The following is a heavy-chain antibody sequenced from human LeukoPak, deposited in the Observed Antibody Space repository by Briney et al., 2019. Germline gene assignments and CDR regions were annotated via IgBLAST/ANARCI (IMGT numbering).Heavy chain of an antibody. Sequence: PSETLSLTCTVSGGSISSYYWSWIRQPPGKGLEWIGYIHYSGRTYYNPSLKSRVTTSVDTSKNQFSLNLSSLTAADTAVYYCARAGGYNYLYYFDYWGQGVLVTVSS. CDR3: ARAGGYNYLYYFDY. CDR2: IHYSGRT. V-gene: IGHV4-59*01. J-gene: IGHJ4*02. CDR1: GGSISSYY. D-gene: IGHD5-24*01.